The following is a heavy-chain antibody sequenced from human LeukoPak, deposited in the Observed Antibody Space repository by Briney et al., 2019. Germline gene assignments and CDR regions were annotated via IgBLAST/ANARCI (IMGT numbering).Heavy chain of an antibody. V-gene: IGHV3-21*01. CDR2: ISSSGTYI. CDR1: GFTFSSYS. CDR3: TRDQWLVRSRYMDV. Sequence: GGSLRLSCAASGFTFSSYSMNWVRQAPGKGLEWVSSISSSGTYIYYADSVRGRFTISRDNARNSLYLQMNSLRAEDTAVYYRTRDQWLVRSRYMDVWGKGTTVTVSS. J-gene: IGHJ6*03. D-gene: IGHD6-19*01.